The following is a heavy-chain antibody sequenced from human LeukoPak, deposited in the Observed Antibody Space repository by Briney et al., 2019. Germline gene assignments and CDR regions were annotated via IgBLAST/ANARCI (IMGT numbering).Heavy chain of an antibody. CDR1: GGSISSYY. Sequence: SETLSLTCTVSGGSISSYYWSWIRQPPGKGLEWIGYIYYSGSTNYNPSLKSRVTISIDTSKNQFSLKLSSVTAADTAVYYCARVRGHYYYYGMDVWGQGTTVAVSS. D-gene: IGHD3-10*01. CDR2: IYYSGST. CDR3: ARVRGHYYYYGMDV. J-gene: IGHJ6*02. V-gene: IGHV4-59*01.